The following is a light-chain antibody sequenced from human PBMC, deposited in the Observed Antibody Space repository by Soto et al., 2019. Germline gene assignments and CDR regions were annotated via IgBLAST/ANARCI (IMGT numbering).Light chain of an antibody. V-gene: IGKV1-6*01. J-gene: IGKJ1*01. CDR3: LLDFSYFWA. CDR1: QGIRSA. CDR2: AAS. Sequence: IQLTQSPSSLSASVGDRVTITCRASQGIRSALGWYQQKPGKVPKLLIYAASTLQSGVPSRFSGSGSGTDFTLTISSLQPEDFATYYCLLDFSYFWAFGQGTKV.